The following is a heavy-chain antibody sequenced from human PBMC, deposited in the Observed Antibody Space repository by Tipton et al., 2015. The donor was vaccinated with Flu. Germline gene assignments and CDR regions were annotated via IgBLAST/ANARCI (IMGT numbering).Heavy chain of an antibody. Sequence: TLSLTCTVSGGSISSYYWSWIRQPAGKGLEWIGRIYTSGSTNYNPSLKSRVAMSVDTSKNQFSLKLSSVTAADTALYYCAKDKSILDDFWSGYDYWGQGTLVTVSS. D-gene: IGHD3-3*01. J-gene: IGHJ4*02. CDR1: GGSISSYY. CDR3: AKDKSILDDFWSGYDY. V-gene: IGHV4-4*07. CDR2: IYTSGST.